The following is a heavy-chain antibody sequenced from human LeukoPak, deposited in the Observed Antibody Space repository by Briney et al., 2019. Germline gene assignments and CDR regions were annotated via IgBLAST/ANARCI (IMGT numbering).Heavy chain of an antibody. CDR1: GYTFTSYG. CDR3: AREVPDYGDYDSYFDY. V-gene: IGHV1-18*01. D-gene: IGHD4-17*01. Sequence: GASVKVSCKASGYTFTSYGISWVRQAPGQGLEWMGWISAYNGNTNYAQKLQGRVTMTTDTSTSTAYMELRSLRSDDTAVYYCAREVPDYGDYDSYFDYWGQGTLVTVSS. CDR2: ISAYNGNT. J-gene: IGHJ4*02.